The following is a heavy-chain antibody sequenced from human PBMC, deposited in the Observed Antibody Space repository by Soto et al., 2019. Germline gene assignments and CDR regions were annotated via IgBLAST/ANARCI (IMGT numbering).Heavy chain of an antibody. CDR3: ARRERYYGSPGWFDP. CDR2: VYPSDSDL. D-gene: IGHD3-16*01. V-gene: IGHV5-51*01. CDR1: GYRFSSSS. Sequence: AQSLKISCQGTGYRFSSSSIGWVRQNPGKGLEWLGNVYPSDSDLRYSPAFEGQVTISADNSINTAYLQLLNLKATDTAIYFCARRERYYGSPGWFDPWGQGTLVTVSS. J-gene: IGHJ5*02.